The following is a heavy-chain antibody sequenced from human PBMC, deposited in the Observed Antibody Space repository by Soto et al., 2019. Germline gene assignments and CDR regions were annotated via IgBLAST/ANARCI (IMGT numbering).Heavy chain of an antibody. CDR2: ISAYNGNT. V-gene: IGHV1-18*04. CDR1: GYAFTSYG. CDR3: ARDMWELLPYDY. J-gene: IGHJ4*02. Sequence: ASVKVSCKASGYAFTSYGISWVRQAPGQGLEWMGWISAYNGNTNYAQKLQGRVTMTTDTSTSTAYMELRSLRSDDTAVYYCARDMWELLPYDYWGQGTLVTVSS. D-gene: IGHD1-26*01.